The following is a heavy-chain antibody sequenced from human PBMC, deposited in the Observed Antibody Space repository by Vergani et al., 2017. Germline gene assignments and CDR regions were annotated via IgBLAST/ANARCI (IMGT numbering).Heavy chain of an antibody. Sequence: QVQLQEWGAGLLKTSETLSLTCGFSGGSFSDYYWSWIRQAPGMGLEWIGEVNHGGSTNYNPSLKSRVSISVDTSKKQFSLQLTSVTAADSALYFCASIARAPTRRNPPPDYWGQGILVTVSS. J-gene: IGHJ4*02. D-gene: IGHD3-16*02. CDR2: VNHGGST. V-gene: IGHV4-34*01. CDR3: ASIARAPTRRNPPPDY. CDR1: GGSFSDYY.